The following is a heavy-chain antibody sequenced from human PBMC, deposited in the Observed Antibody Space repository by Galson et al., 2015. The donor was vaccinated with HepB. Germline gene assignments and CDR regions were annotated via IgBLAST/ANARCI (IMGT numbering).Heavy chain of an antibody. J-gene: IGHJ4*02. CDR3: FIRGYDSVDY. V-gene: IGHV3-30-3*01. CDR1: GFTFSSYA. CDR2: ISYDGSNK. D-gene: IGHD5-12*01. Sequence: SLRLSCAASGFTFSSYAMHWVRQAPGKGLEWVAVISYDGSNKYYADSVKGRFTISRDNSKNTLYLQMNSLRAEDTAVYYCFIRGYDSVDYWGQGTLVTVSS.